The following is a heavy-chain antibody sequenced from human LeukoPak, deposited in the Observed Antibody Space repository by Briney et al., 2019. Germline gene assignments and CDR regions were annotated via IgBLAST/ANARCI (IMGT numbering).Heavy chain of an antibody. V-gene: IGHV1-24*01. CDR2: LDPEGGGL. J-gene: IGHJ6*03. CDR1: GYTFTGYY. Sequence: AASVKVSCKASGYTFTGYYMHWVRQAPGKGLEWLGGLDPEGGGLIYAQNFQGRVIMTEDTSTDTAYMELSSLKSEDTGVYYCATVFQQRGYYYMDVWGKGTTVTISS. D-gene: IGHD6-13*01. CDR3: ATVFQQRGYYYMDV.